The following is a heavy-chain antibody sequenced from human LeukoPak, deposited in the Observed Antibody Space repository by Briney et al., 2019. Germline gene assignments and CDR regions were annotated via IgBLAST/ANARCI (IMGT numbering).Heavy chain of an antibody. D-gene: IGHD2-15*01. CDR2: IYYSGST. J-gene: IGHJ3*01. V-gene: IGHV4-59*01. CDR3: AGGYCGGGSCYSGAFDV. CDR1: GVSISRYY. Sequence: SETLSLTCTVSGVSISRYYWSWIRQPPGQRLEWFGYIYYSGSTNYNPSLKRRVTISLDTSKNQFSLMLSSVTAADTAVYYGAGGYCGGGSCYSGAFDVWGQGTVVTVSS.